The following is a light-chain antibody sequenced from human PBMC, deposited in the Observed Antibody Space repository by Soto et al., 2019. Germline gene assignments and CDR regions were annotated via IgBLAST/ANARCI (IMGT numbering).Light chain of an antibody. V-gene: IGKV3-15*01. Sequence: EIVMTQSPVTLSVSPGERGTLSCRASQSIGTNLVWYQQKPGQSPRLLIYDASTRATGVPARFIGSGSGTDFTLTINSLQSEDFAVYYCQRYNNWRRISFGQGTRLEI. J-gene: IGKJ5*01. CDR2: DAS. CDR3: QRYNNWRRIS. CDR1: QSIGTN.